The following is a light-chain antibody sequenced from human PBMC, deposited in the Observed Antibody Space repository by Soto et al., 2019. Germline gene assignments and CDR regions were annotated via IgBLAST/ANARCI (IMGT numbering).Light chain of an antibody. CDR1: RSILSTSNNKNY. V-gene: IGKV4-1*01. CDR3: QQYFNTPFT. Sequence: DTVMTQSPDSLAVSLGERATINCRSSRSILSTSNNKNYLSWYQQKPGQPPKLLVYWASTRESGVPDRFSGSGSGTDFTLTISSLQAEDVDVYYCQQYFNTPFTLGPGTKVDIK. CDR2: WAS. J-gene: IGKJ3*01.